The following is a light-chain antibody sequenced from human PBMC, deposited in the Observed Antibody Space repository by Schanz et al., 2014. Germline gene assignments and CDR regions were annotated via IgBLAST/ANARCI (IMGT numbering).Light chain of an antibody. J-gene: IGKJ1*01. V-gene: IGKV1-5*03. Sequence: DIQMTQSPSTLSASVGDRVTITCRASQSIGNWLAWYQQKPGKVPKVLIYKASTLQSGVPSRFSGSGSGTEFTLTIRSLQPDDFATYYCQQYNSYWTFGQGTKVEIK. CDR1: QSIGNW. CDR3: QQYNSYWT. CDR2: KAS.